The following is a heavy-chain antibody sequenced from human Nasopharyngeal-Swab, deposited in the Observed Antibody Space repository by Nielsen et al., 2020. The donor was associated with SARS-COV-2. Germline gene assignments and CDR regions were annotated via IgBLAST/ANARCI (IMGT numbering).Heavy chain of an antibody. CDR2: IYHSGST. J-gene: IGHJ4*02. D-gene: IGHD3-22*01. V-gene: IGHV4-30-2*04. CDR3: ARVPVLDDSSGYYYESGSGYFDY. Sequence: WIRQPPGKGLEWIGYIYHSGSTYYNPSLKSRVTISVDTSKNQFSLKLSSVTAADTAVYYCARVPVLDDSSGYYYESGSGYFDYWGQGTLVTVSS.